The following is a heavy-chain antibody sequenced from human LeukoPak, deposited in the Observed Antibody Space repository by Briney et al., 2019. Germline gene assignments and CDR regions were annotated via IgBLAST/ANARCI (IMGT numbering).Heavy chain of an antibody. CDR1: GFTFSSYS. CDR3: ARDGGGSYYNWFDP. Sequence: PGGSLRLSCAASGFTFSSYSMNWVRQAPGKGLEWVSYISSSSSTIYYADSVKGRFTISRDNAKNSLYLQMNSLRAEDTAVYYCARDGGGSYYNWFDPWGQGTLVTVSS. CDR2: ISSSSSTI. J-gene: IGHJ5*02. D-gene: IGHD1-26*01. V-gene: IGHV3-48*04.